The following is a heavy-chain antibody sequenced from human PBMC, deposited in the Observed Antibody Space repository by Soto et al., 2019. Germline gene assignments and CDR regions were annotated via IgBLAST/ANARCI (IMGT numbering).Heavy chain of an antibody. CDR3: AREGRDGYNQLDY. V-gene: IGHV1-69*01. CDR1: GGTFSSYA. Sequence: QVQLVQSGAEVKKPGSSVKVSCTASGGTFSSYAISWVLQAPGQGLEWMGGIIPIFGTANYAQKFQGRVTITADESTSTAYMELSSLRSEDTAVYYCAREGRDGYNQLDYWGQGTLVTVSS. J-gene: IGHJ4*02. CDR2: IIPIFGTA. D-gene: IGHD5-12*01.